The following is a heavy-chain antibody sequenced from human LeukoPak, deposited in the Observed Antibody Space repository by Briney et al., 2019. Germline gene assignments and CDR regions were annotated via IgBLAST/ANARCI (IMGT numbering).Heavy chain of an antibody. CDR3: ARGRVHFDY. CDR1: GGSFSGYY. CDR2: INHSGST. D-gene: IGHD3-10*01. V-gene: IGHV4-34*01. J-gene: IGHJ4*02. Sequence: SETLSLTCAVYGGSFSGYYWSWIRQPPGRGLEWIGEINHSGSTNYNPSLKSRVTISVDTSKNQFSLKLSSVTAADTAVYYCARGRVHFDYWGQGTLVTVSS.